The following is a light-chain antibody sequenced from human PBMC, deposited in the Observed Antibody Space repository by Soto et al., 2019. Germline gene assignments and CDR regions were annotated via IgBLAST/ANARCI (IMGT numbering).Light chain of an antibody. Sequence: EIVMTQSPAILSLSPGEGATLSCRASQSVSSNLAWYQQRPGQSPRLLIFGASTRATGVPARFSGGGSWSFFSLTISSLQSEDFAVYYCQQYDNWPPLTFGGGTKVEMK. CDR1: QSVSSN. J-gene: IGKJ4*01. CDR2: GAS. V-gene: IGKV3-15*01. CDR3: QQYDNWPPLT.